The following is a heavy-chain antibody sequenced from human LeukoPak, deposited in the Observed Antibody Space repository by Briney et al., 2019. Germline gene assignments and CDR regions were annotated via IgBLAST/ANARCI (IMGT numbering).Heavy chain of an antibody. V-gene: IGHV4-59*01. J-gene: IGHJ3*02. CDR3: ARGGELLDAFDI. D-gene: IGHD1-26*01. CDR2: IYYSGST. CDR1: VGPFSGYY. Sequence: PSETLSLTCAVNVGPFSGYYWSWVRQPPGKGLEWIGYIYYSGSTNYNPSLKSRVTISVDTSKNQFSLKLSSVTAADTAVYYCARGGELLDAFDIWGQGTMVTVSS.